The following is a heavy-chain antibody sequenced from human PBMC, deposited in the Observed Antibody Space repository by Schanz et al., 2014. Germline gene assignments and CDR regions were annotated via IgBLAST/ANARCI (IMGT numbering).Heavy chain of an antibody. J-gene: IGHJ3*02. CDR2: INPNSGGT. Sequence: QVQLVQSGAEVKKPGASVKVSCKASGYRFIGYYMHWVRQAPGQGLEWMGRINPNSGGTNYAQKFQGRVTMTRDTSISTAYMEMSRLISDDTAVYYCAREMLDIVATMDDDAFDIWGQGTMVTVSS. CDR1: GYRFIGYY. CDR3: AREMLDIVATMDDDAFDI. D-gene: IGHD5-12*01. V-gene: IGHV1-2*06.